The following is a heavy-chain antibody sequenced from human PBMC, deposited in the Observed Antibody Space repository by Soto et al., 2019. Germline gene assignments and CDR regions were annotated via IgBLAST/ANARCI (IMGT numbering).Heavy chain of an antibody. Sequence: SETLSLTCAVYGGSFSGYYWSWIRQPPGKGLEWIGEINHSGSTNYNPSLKSRVTISVDTSKNQFSLKLSSVTAADTAVYYCASTSYYYGSGSHTSGGWFDPWGQGTLVTVSS. D-gene: IGHD3-10*01. CDR1: GGSFSGYY. CDR2: INHSGST. CDR3: ASTSYYYGSGSHTSGGWFDP. V-gene: IGHV4-34*01. J-gene: IGHJ5*02.